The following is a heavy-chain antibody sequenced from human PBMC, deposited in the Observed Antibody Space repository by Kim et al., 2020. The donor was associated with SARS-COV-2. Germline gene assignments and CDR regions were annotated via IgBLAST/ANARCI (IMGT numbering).Heavy chain of an antibody. D-gene: IGHD3-22*01. CDR1: GFTFSDYY. CDR3: ARSNYYDTSGYYVDY. CDR2: ISISSTYT. J-gene: IGHJ4*02. V-gene: IGHV3-11*03. Sequence: GGSLRLSCAASGFTFSDYYMSWIRQAPGKGLEWLSYISISSTYTNYADSVKGRFTISRDNAKNSLYLQMNSLRAEDTAVYYCARSNYYDTSGYYVDYWGQGTLVTVSS.